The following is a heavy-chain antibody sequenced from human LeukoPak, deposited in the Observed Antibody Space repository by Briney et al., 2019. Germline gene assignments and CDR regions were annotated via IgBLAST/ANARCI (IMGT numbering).Heavy chain of an antibody. D-gene: IGHD6-19*01. CDR2: INSSAGTT. J-gene: IGHJ4*02. CDR1: GYTFTKYY. V-gene: IGHV1-46*01. Sequence: ASVTVSCKSSGYTFTKYYIHWVRQAPGQGLERMGIINSSAGTTMSAQNFQGRVTMTRDTSTSKIYMELSSLRSDDTAVYYCAGGSGGSGWGYYFDYWGQGTLVTVSS. CDR3: AGGSGGSGWGYYFDY.